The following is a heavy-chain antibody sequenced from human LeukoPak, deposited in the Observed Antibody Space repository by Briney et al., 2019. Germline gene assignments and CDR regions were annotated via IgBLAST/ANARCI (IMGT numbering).Heavy chain of an antibody. V-gene: IGHV1-24*01. D-gene: IGHD6-19*01. Sequence: GALVKVSCKVSGYTLTELSMHWVRQAPGKGLEWMGGFDPEDGETIYAQKFQGRVTMTEDTSTDTAYMELSSLRSEDTAVYYCATRSGSGWGSGYYYGMDVWGQGTTVTVSS. CDR2: FDPEDGET. CDR1: GYTLTELS. J-gene: IGHJ6*02. CDR3: ATRSGSGWGSGYYYGMDV.